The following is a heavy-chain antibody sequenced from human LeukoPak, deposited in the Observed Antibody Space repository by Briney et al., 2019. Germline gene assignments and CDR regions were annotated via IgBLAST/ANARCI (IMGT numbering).Heavy chain of an antibody. CDR1: GFTSSSYW. V-gene: IGHV3-30*18. D-gene: IGHD1-26*01. CDR3: AKDFGSGPRHLRSGSYPQS. CDR2: ISYDGSNK. J-gene: IGHJ4*02. Sequence: PGGSLRLSCAVSGFTSSSYWMSWVRQAPGKGLEWVAVISYDGSNKYYADSVKGRFTISRDNSKNTLYLQMNSLRAEDTAVYYCAKDFGSGPRHLRSGSYPQSWGQGTLVTVSS.